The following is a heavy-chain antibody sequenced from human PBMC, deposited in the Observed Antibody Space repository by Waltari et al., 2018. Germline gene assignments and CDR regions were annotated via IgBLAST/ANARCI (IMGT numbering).Heavy chain of an antibody. Sequence: QIQLQESGPGLVKPSETLSLTCTVSGGTISGSYWSWFRQPAGMGLEWVGRIYSSGSTNYNPSLKSRLTLSVDTSKNHFSLKLTSVTAADTAVYYCARDTFDTGNYRYAFDIWGQGTMAIVSS. D-gene: IGHD3-9*01. CDR1: GGTISGSY. CDR2: IYSSGST. CDR3: ARDTFDTGNYRYAFDI. J-gene: IGHJ3*02. V-gene: IGHV4-4*07.